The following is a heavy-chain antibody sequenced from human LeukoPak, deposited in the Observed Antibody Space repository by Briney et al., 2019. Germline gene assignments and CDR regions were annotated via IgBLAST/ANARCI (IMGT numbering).Heavy chain of an antibody. V-gene: IGHV3-7*01. Sequence: GGSLRLSCSASGFTFTSHWMTWVRQAPGKGLEWVANVKQDGSEKNYVDSVKGRFTISRDNAKNSLYLQMNSLRAEDTAVYYCARAISGATNFDSWGQGTLVTVSS. J-gene: IGHJ4*02. CDR3: ARAISGATNFDS. D-gene: IGHD1-26*01. CDR1: GFTFTSHW. CDR2: VKQDGSEK.